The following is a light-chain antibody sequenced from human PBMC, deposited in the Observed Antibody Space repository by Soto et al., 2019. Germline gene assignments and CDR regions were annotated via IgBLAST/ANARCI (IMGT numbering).Light chain of an antibody. Sequence: DIHMTQSPSSLAASIGDRVTISCRSSQSISSGYLNWFQQKPGRAPKLVVYTVDTLASGVPPRIRGCGFGTELSLTIYKVPPVEFGGSYCQSYYVAPSITFGQGTRLEMK. CDR2: TVD. V-gene: IGKV1-39*02. CDR1: QSISSGY. CDR3: QSYYVAPSIT. J-gene: IGKJ5*01.